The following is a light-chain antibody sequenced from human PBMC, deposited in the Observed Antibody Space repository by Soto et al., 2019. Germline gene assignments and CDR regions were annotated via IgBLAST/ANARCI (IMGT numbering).Light chain of an antibody. CDR3: MQSKQFPLT. V-gene: IGKV2D-29*02. CDR1: QSLLHSDGKTY. CDR2: EAA. J-gene: IGKJ4*01. Sequence: EIVMTQTPLSLSVTPGQPASISCKSSQSLLHSDGKTYLYWYLQKPGQSPQLLIYEAANRFSGVPDRFSVSGSGTDFTLKISRVEAEDVGAYYCMQSKQFPLTLGGGTKVEIK.